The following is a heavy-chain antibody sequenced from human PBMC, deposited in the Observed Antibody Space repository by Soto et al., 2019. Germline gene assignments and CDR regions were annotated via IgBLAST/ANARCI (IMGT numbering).Heavy chain of an antibody. V-gene: IGHV3-30*18. CDR1: GFTFSSYG. CDR2: ISYDGSNK. Sequence: GGSLRLSCAASGFTFSSYGMHWVRQAPGKGLEWVAVISYDGSNKYYADSVKGRFTISRDNSKNTLYLQMNSLRAEDTAVYYCAKDLEGYYYGSGSYYNAPWFDPWGQGTLVTVSS. CDR3: AKDLEGYYYGSGSYYNAPWFDP. J-gene: IGHJ5*02. D-gene: IGHD3-10*01.